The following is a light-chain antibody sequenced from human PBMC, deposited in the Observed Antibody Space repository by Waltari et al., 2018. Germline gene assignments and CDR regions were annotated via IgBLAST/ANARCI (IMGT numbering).Light chain of an antibody. Sequence: QSALTQPASVSGSPGQSITISCTGTGSHFGDYKFVSWYQQHPDKVPKLLNYEGKKRPAGFSDSFSGSDADNTASRTSAGLQAEDEAEYYVCPYAGSNTLLYVFGTGTKVTVL. J-gene: IGLJ1*01. CDR2: EGK. CDR1: GSHFGDYKF. CDR3: CPYAGSNTLLYV. V-gene: IGLV2-23*01.